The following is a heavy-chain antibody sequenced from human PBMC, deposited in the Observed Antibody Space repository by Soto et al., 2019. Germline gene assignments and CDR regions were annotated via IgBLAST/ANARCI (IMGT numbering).Heavy chain of an antibody. CDR2: IYHSGST. CDR3: ARGQVVAAQH. J-gene: IGHJ1*01. V-gene: IGHV4-30-2*01. Sequence: SEPLSPTSRHSGSAISICGYSWSWIRQPPGKGLEWIGYIYHSGSTYYNPSLKSRVTISVDRSKNQFSLKLSSVTAADTAVYYCARGQVVAAQHWGQG. D-gene: IGHD2-15*01. CDR1: GSAISICGYS.